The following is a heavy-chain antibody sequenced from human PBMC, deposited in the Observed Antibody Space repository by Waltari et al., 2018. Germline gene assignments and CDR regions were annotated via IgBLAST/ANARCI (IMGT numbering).Heavy chain of an antibody. CDR3: VRDNALDV. J-gene: IGHJ6*02. CDR2: MNSDGSSA. V-gene: IGHV3-74*01. Sequence: EVQLVESGGGLVQPGGSLRLSCVASGFTFSSYWMHWVRQAQGKGLLWVSRMNSDGSSASYADSVKGRFTISRDNAKNTLYMEMNSLRDEDTAVYYCVRDNALDVWGQGTTVTVSS. CDR1: GFTFSSYW.